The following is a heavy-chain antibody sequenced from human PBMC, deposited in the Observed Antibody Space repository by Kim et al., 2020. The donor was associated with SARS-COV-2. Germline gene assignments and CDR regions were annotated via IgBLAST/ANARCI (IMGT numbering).Heavy chain of an antibody. D-gene: IGHD5-18*01. J-gene: IGHJ4*02. V-gene: IGHV4-4*07. CDR3: ARRGYNCGLFDY. Sequence: NPPLNSRVTRRVDTSKNQFSLKLSSVTAADAAVYYCARRGYNCGLFDYWGQGTLVTVSS.